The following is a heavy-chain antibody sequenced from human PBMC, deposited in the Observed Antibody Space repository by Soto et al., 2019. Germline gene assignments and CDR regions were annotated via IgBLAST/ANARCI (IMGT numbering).Heavy chain of an antibody. V-gene: IGHV1-2*04. D-gene: IGHD3-10*01. CDR1: GYTFTGYY. CDR2: INPNSGGT. J-gene: IGHJ3*02. CDR3: AKSLAGSGSYYNIDAFDI. Sequence: ASVKVSCKASGYTFTGYYMHWVRQAPGQGLEWMGWINPNSGGTNYAQKFQGWVTMTRDTSISTAYMELSGLRSDDTAVYYCAKSLAGSGSYYNIDAFDIWGQGTMVTVSS.